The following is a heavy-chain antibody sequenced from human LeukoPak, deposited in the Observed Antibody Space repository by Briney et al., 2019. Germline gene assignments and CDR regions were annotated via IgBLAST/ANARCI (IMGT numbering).Heavy chain of an antibody. Sequence: GGSLRLSCAASGVTVSNNYMNWVRQAPGKGLEWVSLIYSGGSTYYADSVKGRFTISRDNSKNTLYLQMNSLRAEDTAVYYCARGKGQLVLFDYWGQGTLVTVSS. CDR1: GVTVSNNY. CDR3: ARGKGQLVLFDY. D-gene: IGHD6-6*01. J-gene: IGHJ4*02. V-gene: IGHV3-66*01. CDR2: IYSGGST.